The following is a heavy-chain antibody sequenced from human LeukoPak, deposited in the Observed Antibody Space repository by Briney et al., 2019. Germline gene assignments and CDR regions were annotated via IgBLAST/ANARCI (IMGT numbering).Heavy chain of an antibody. D-gene: IGHD3-22*01. J-gene: IGHJ4*02. Sequence: GGSLRLSCAASGFTFSNYSMHWVRQTPGKGLEWVSYISSGSRTIYYADSVKGRFTISRDNGKDSLYLQMNSLRAEDTAVYYCARETYYYDSSGYYYSRGKDYWGQGTLVTVSS. CDR3: ARETYYYDSSGYYYSRGKDY. CDR2: ISSGSRTI. V-gene: IGHV3-48*01. CDR1: GFTFSNYS.